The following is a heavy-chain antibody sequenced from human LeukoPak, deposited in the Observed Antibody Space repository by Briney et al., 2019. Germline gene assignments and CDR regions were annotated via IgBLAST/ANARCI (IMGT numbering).Heavy chain of an antibody. V-gene: IGHV1-46*01. CDR3: ARDNTIFGVVMGNYFDY. CDR2: INPSGGST. J-gene: IGHJ4*02. D-gene: IGHD3-3*01. Sequence: ASVKVSCKASGYTFTSYCMHWVRQAPGQGLEWMGIINPSGGSTSYAQKFQGRVTMTRDTSTSTVYMELSSLRSEDTAVYYCARDNTIFGVVMGNYFDYWGQGTLVTVSS. CDR1: GYTFTSYC.